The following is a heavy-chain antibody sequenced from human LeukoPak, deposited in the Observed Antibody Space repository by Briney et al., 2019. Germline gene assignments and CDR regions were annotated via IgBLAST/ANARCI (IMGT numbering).Heavy chain of an antibody. J-gene: IGHJ4*02. CDR2: ITSSSSYI. CDR1: GFTFSSFT. Sequence: GGSLRLSCEASGFTFSSFTMNWVRKAPGKGLEWASSITSSSSYICHADSVMGRFTISRDNANNSLYLQMNSLRAEDTAVYYCARHVVAVGFDYWGQGTLVTVSS. CDR3: ARHVVAVGFDY. D-gene: IGHD3-22*01. V-gene: IGHV3-21*01.